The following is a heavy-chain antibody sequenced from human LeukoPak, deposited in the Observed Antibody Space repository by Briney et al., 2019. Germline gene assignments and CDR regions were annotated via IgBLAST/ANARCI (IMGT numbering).Heavy chain of an antibody. J-gene: IGHJ2*01. CDR1: GDPINSYY. V-gene: IGHV4-59*01. CDR3: ARTAYARFFDL. Sequence: SETLSLTCTVSGDPINSYYWSWIRHPPGKGLEWIGHIYYSGSTNYHPSLKSRVTISIDTSKNQFSLKLSSVTAADTAVYYCARTAYARFFDLWGRGTLVTVSS. D-gene: IGHD2-21*01. CDR2: IYYSGST.